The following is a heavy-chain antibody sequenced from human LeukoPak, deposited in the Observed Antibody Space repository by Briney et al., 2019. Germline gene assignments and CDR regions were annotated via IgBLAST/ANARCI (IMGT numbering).Heavy chain of an antibody. J-gene: IGHJ4*02. CDR3: VREFGASRNY. D-gene: IGHD3-10*01. CDR1: GFTFSSYW. V-gene: IGHV3-7*03. CDR2: INQDGSEK. Sequence: GGSLRLSCAASGFTFSSYWMSWVRQAPGKGLEWVANINQDGSEKYYVDSVKGRFTVSRDNAKNSLYLQMNSLRAEDTAVYYCVREFGASRNYWGRGTLVTVSS.